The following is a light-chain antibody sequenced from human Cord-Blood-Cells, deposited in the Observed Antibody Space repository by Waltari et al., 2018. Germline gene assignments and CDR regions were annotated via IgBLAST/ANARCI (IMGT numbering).Light chain of an antibody. CDR2: DVS. Sequence: QSALTQPASVSGSPGQSITISCTGTSSDVGGYNYVSWYQQHPGKAPKLMIYDVSKRPSGVSNRFSGSKSGSTASLTISGLQAEDEADDYCSSYTSSSTWVFGGGTKLTVL. CDR1: SSDVGGYNY. V-gene: IGLV2-14*03. CDR3: SSYTSSSTWV. J-gene: IGLJ3*02.